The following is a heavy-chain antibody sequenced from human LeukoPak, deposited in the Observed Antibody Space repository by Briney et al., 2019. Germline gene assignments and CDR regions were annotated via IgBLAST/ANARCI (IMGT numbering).Heavy chain of an antibody. CDR1: GGSFSGYY. D-gene: IGHD6-19*01. Sequence: SETLSVTCVVHGGSFSGYYWSWIRQPPGKGLEWIGEINHSGSTNYNPSLKSRVTISVDTSKNQFSLKLSSVTAADTAVYYCARGLAVAGMALDAFDIWGQGTMVTVSS. J-gene: IGHJ3*02. V-gene: IGHV4-34*01. CDR2: INHSGST. CDR3: ARGLAVAGMALDAFDI.